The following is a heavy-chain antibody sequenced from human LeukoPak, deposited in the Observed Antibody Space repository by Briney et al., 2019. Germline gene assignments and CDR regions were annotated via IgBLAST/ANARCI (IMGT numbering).Heavy chain of an antibody. CDR2: ITYIGST. CDR3: ARSFTPAWLGDSDS. J-gene: IGHJ4*02. V-gene: IGHV4-39*07. Sequence: PSETLSLTCTVSGGSVSSSSHYCGWIRQPPGKGLEWIGSITYIGSTYYNPSLSSRVTISADTSKNQFSLKLTSVTAADTAVYYCARSFTPAWLGDSDSWGQGTLVTVSS. CDR1: GGSVSSSSHY. D-gene: IGHD1-26*01.